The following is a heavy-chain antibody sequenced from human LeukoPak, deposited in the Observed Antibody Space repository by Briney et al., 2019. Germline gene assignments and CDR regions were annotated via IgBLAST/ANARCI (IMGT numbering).Heavy chain of an antibody. CDR1: GFTVSSNY. J-gene: IGHJ4*02. V-gene: IGHV3-66*01. CDR3: ARDSYYYDSSGYY. CDR2: IYSGGST. D-gene: IGHD3-22*01. Sequence: GGSLRLSCAASGFTVSSNYMSWVRQAPGEGLEWVSIIYSGGSTYYVDSVKGRFTISRDNPKNTLYLQMNSLRAEDTAVYYCARDSYYYDSSGYYWGQGTLVTVSS.